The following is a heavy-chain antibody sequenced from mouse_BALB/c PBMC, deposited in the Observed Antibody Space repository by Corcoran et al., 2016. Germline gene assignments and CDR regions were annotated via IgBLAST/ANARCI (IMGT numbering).Heavy chain of an antibody. CDR3: ARGVLRRGYYAMDY. V-gene: IGHV14-3*02. Sequence: EVQLQQSGAELVKPGASVKLSCTASGFNIKDTYMHWVKQRPEQGLEWIGRIDPANGNTKYDPKFQGKATITADTSSNTAYLQLSSLTSEDTAVYYCARGVLRRGYYAMDYWGQGTSVTVSS. CDR1: GFNIKDTY. CDR2: IDPANGNT. D-gene: IGHD1-1*01. J-gene: IGHJ4*01.